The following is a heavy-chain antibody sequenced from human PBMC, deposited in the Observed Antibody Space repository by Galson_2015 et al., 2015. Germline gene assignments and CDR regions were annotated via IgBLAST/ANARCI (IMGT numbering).Heavy chain of an antibody. J-gene: IGHJ4*02. Sequence: QSGAEVTKPGASVQVSCTASGSTFTSYGISWVRQAPGQGLEWMGWISAYNGNTNYAQKLQGRVTMTTDTSTSTAYMELRSLRSDDTAVYYCARRLTDYYDSSGYHDYWGQGTLVTVSS. CDR1: GSTFTSYG. D-gene: IGHD3-22*01. V-gene: IGHV1-18*01. CDR2: ISAYNGNT. CDR3: ARRLTDYYDSSGYHDY.